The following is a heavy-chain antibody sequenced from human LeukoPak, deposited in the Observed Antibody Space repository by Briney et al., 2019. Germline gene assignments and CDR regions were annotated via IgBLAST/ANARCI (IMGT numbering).Heavy chain of an antibody. CDR1: GFTFSSYM. CDR2: ISSDSTYV. Sequence: GGSLRLSCAASGFTFSSYMMQWVRQAPGKGLEWVSPISSDSTYVFYTDSLKGRFTVSRDNAKNSLYLQMNNLRAEDTAVYYCARRTAPDYWGQGTLVTVSS. D-gene: IGHD1/OR15-1a*01. CDR3: ARRTAPDY. J-gene: IGHJ4*02. V-gene: IGHV3-21*01.